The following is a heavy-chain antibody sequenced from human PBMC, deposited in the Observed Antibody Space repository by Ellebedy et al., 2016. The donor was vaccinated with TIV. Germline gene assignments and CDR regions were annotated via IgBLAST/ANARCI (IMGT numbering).Heavy chain of an antibody. CDR1: GGSISSYY. CDR2: IYYSGST. V-gene: IGHV4-59*01. CDR3: AKDRSKFDY. Sequence: MPSETLSLTCTVSGGSISSYYWTWIRQPPGKGLEWIGYIYYSGSTNYNPSLKSRVTISVDTSKNQFSLKLNSVTAAATAVYYCAKDRSKFDYWGQGSLVTASS. J-gene: IGHJ4*02.